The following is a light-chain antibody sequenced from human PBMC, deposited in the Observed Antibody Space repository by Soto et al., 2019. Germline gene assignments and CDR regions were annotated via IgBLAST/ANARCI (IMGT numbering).Light chain of an antibody. CDR3: QQYGTLPLS. V-gene: IGKV3-20*01. CDR2: GAS. CDR1: QSLGSTF. J-gene: IGKJ4*01. Sequence: EILLTQSPGTLSLSPGDRATLSCRASQSLGSTFLAWYQQKSGQSPRLLIYGASDRATDIPDRFSGSGSGADFTLTISRLEPEDFAVYFSQQYGTLPLSFGGGTKVEIK.